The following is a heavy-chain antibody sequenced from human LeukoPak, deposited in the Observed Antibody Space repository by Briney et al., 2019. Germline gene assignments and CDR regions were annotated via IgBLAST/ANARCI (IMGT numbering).Heavy chain of an antibody. CDR3: ARAEPQSITMVRGVIIH. V-gene: IGHV1-18*01. J-gene: IGHJ4*02. D-gene: IGHD3-10*01. Sequence: ASVKVSCKASGYTFTSYGISWVRQAPGQGLEWMGWISAYNGNTNYAQKFQGRVTMTRDTSISTAYMELSRLRSDDTAVYYCARAEPQSITMVRGVIIHWGQGTLVTVSS. CDR2: ISAYNGNT. CDR1: GYTFTSYG.